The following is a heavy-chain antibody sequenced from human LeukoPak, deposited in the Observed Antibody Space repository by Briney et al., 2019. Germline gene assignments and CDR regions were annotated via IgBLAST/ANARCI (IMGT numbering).Heavy chain of an antibody. V-gene: IGHV3-30*18. CDR2: ISYDGSNK. CDR1: GFTFSSYG. Sequence: PGGSLRLSCAASGFTFSSYGMHWVRQAPGKGLEWVAVISYDGSNKYYADSVKGRFTISRDNSKNTLYLQMNSLRAEDTAVYYCAKEGYGDYAPFDYWGQGTLVTVSS. D-gene: IGHD4-17*01. CDR3: AKEGYGDYAPFDY. J-gene: IGHJ4*02.